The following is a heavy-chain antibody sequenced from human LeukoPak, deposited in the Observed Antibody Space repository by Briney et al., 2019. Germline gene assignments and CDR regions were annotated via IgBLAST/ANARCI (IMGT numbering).Heavy chain of an antibody. Sequence: GGSLRLSCAASGFTFSSYSMNWVRQAPGKGLEWVSSVSSRSDYIYYADSVKGRFTIYRDNAKNSLYLQMNSLRAEDTAVYYCARDQGDYGSLQSYYYYYGMDVWGQGTTVTVSS. CDR2: VSSRSDYI. D-gene: IGHD4-17*01. J-gene: IGHJ6*02. CDR1: GFTFSSYS. CDR3: ARDQGDYGSLQSYYYYYGMDV. V-gene: IGHV3-21*01.